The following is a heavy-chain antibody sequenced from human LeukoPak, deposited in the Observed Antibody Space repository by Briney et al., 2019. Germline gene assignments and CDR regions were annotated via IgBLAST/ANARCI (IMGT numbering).Heavy chain of an antibody. D-gene: IGHD3-10*01. CDR3: AKDLWFGEKGGLDY. CDR2: ISYDGSNK. Sequence: GGSLRLSCAASGFTFSSYGMHWVRQAPGKGLEWVAVISYDGSNKYYADSVKGRFTISRDNSKNTLYLQMNSLRAEDTAVYYCAKDLWFGEKGGLDYWGQGTLVTVSS. V-gene: IGHV3-30*18. J-gene: IGHJ4*02. CDR1: GFTFSSYG.